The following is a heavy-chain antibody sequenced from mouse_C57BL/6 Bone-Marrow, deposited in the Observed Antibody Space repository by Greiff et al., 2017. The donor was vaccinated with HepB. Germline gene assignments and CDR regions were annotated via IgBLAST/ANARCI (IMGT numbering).Heavy chain of an antibody. D-gene: IGHD1-1*01. J-gene: IGHJ2*01. CDR1: GYTFTSYG. CDR2: IYPRSGNT. Sequence: VKLMESGAELARPGASVKLSCKASGYTFTSYGISWVKQSTGQGLEWIGEIYPRSGNTYYNEKFKGKATLTADKSSSTAYMELRSLTSEDSAVYFCARLPDYYGSSYVDYWGQGTTLTVSS. CDR3: ARLPDYYGSSYVDY. V-gene: IGHV1-81*01.